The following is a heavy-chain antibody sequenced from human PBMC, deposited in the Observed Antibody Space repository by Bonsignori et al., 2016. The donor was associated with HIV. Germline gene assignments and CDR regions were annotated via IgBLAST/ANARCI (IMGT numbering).Heavy chain of an antibody. V-gene: IGHV3-53*01. CDR3: ARSHAGYNDAFDI. D-gene: IGHD5-24*01. J-gene: IGHJ3*02. Sequence: VRQMPGKGLEWVSIIYSGGTTSYADSVKGRFTISRDNSRNTMHLQMNSLRAEDTAVYYCARSHAGYNDAFDIWGQGDNGHRLL. CDR2: IYSGGTT.